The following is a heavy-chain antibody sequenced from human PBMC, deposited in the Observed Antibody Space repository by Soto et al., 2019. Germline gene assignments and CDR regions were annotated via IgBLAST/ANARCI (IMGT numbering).Heavy chain of an antibody. CDR3: ARKAAGGESLDYYYYYGMDV. D-gene: IGHD2-21*01. CDR2: IIPIFGTA. CDR1: GGTFSSYA. Sequence: SVKVSCKASGGTFSSYAISWVRQAPGQGLEWMGGIIPIFGTANYAQKFQGRVTITADESTSTAYMELSSLRSEDTAVYYCARKAAGGESLDYYYYYGMDVWGQGTTVTVSS. J-gene: IGHJ6*02. V-gene: IGHV1-69*13.